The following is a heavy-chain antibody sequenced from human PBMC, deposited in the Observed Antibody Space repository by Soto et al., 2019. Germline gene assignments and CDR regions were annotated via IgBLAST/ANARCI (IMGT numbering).Heavy chain of an antibody. V-gene: IGHV1-69*05. CDR2: IIPIFGTA. D-gene: IGHD3-10*01. Sequence: GASVKVSCKASGGTFSSYAISWVRHAPGQGLEWMGGIIPIFGTANYAQKFQGWVTMTRDTSISTAYMELSRLRSDDTAVYYCASIYGSGSYAFDIWGQGTMVTVSS. J-gene: IGHJ3*02. CDR1: GGTFSSYA. CDR3: ASIYGSGSYAFDI.